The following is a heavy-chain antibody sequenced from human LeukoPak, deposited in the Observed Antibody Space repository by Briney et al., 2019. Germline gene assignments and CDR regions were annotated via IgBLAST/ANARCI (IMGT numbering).Heavy chain of an antibody. CDR1: GGSISSYY. CDR3: ARDHCSSTSCYTAGAFDI. V-gene: IGHV4-59*01. Sequence: PSETLSLTCTVSGGSISSYYWGWLRQPPGKGLEWMGYIYYSGSTNYNPSLKSRVTISVDTSKNQFSLKLSSVTAADTAVYYCARDHCSSTSCYTAGAFDIWGQGTMVTVSS. J-gene: IGHJ3*02. CDR2: IYYSGST. D-gene: IGHD2-2*02.